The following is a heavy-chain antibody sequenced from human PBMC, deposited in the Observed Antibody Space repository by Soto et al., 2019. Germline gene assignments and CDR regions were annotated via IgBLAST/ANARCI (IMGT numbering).Heavy chain of an antibody. CDR1: GGSFSGYY. J-gene: IGHJ3*02. D-gene: IGHD4-17*01. V-gene: IGHV4-34*01. CDR3: ARTNDYGDYSLGDAFDI. Sequence: SETLSLTCAVYGGSFSGYYWSWIRQPPGKGLEWIGEINHSGSTNYNPSLKSRVTISVDTSKNQFSLKLSSVTAADTAVYYCARTNDYGDYSLGDAFDIWGQGTMVTVSS. CDR2: INHSGST.